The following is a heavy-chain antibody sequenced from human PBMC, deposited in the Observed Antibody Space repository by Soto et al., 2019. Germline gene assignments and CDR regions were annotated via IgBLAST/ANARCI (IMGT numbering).Heavy chain of an antibody. J-gene: IGHJ5*02. CDR2: IFYTGST. Sequence: QVHLQESGPGLVKPSQTLSLTCTVSGGFVNSVNNYWSWIRQPPGKGLEWLGYIFYTGSTYYNPSLRSRITRSIDTSKCRFSLKLTSVTAADTAVYYCARVPFSSFGVADPPVGWFDAWCQGTLVTVSS. V-gene: IGHV4-30-4*01. CDR1: GGFVNSVNNY. D-gene: IGHD3-3*01. CDR3: ARVPFSSFGVADPPVGWFDA.